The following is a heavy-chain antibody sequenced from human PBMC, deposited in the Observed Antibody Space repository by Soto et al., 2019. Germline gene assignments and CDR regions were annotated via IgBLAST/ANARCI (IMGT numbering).Heavy chain of an antibody. Sequence: GGSLRLSCAASGFTFSSYGMHWVRQAPGKGLEWVAVIWYDGSNKYYADSVKGRFTISRDNSKNTLYLQMNSLRAEDTAVYYCARDNCSGGSCYATDGMDVWGQGTTVTVSS. CDR1: GFTFSSYG. J-gene: IGHJ6*02. CDR3: ARDNCSGGSCYATDGMDV. V-gene: IGHV3-33*01. D-gene: IGHD2-15*01. CDR2: IWYDGSNK.